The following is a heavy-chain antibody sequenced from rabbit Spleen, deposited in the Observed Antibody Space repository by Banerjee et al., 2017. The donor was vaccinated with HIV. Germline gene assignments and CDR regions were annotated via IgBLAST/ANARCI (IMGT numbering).Heavy chain of an antibody. J-gene: IGHJ4*01. D-gene: IGHD1-1*01. CDR2: INIVTGKS. V-gene: IGHV1S45*01. CDR1: GGSLNDKDV. Sequence: QEQLVESGGGLGKPEGSLTLTCKASGGSLNDKDVMCWFRQAPGKGLEWIACINIVTGKSVYASWAKGRFSMSRTSSTTVTLQMTSLTAADTATYFCARDLVAVIGWNFNLWGPGTLVTVS. CDR3: ARDLVAVIGWNFNL.